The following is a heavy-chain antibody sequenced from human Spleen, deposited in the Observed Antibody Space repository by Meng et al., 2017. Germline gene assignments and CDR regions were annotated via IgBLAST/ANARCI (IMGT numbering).Heavy chain of an antibody. V-gene: IGHV4-4*02. CDR1: GGSISSSNW. Sequence: QVRLQESGPGLVEPSGTLPLTCAVSGGSISSSNWWSWLRQPPGKGLEWIGEMYHTGSPNYNPSLKSRVTFSVDKSKNEFSLKLSSVTAADTAVYYCARVGGGSSSFFWFDPWGQGTLVTASS. CDR2: MYHTGSP. J-gene: IGHJ5*02. D-gene: IGHD6-6*01. CDR3: ARVGGGSSSFFWFDP.